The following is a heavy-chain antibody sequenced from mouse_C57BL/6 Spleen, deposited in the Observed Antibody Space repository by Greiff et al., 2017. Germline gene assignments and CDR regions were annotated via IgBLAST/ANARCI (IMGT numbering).Heavy chain of an antibody. CDR1: GYDFTNYL. CDR3: ARRQYYGSSPYAMDY. V-gene: IGHV1-54*01. Sequence: VQLQQSGAELVRPGTSVKVSCKASGYDFTNYLIEWVKQRPGQGLEWIGVLNPGSGGTNYNEKFKGKATLTADKSSSTAYMQLSSLTSEDSAVYFCARRQYYGSSPYAMDYWGQGTSVTVSS. D-gene: IGHD1-1*01. J-gene: IGHJ4*01. CDR2: LNPGSGGT.